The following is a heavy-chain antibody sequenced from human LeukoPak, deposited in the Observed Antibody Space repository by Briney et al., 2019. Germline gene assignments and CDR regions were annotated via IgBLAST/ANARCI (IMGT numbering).Heavy chain of an antibody. CDR2: ISSSSSYI. CDR3: AGYGSGSYYWS. V-gene: IGHV3-21*01. J-gene: IGHJ4*02. Sequence: GGSLRLSCAASGFTFSSYSMNWVRQAPGKGLEWVSSISSSSSYIYYADSVKGRFTISRDNAKNSLYLQMNGLRAEDTAVYYCAGYGSGSYYWSGGQGTLVTVSS. D-gene: IGHD3-10*01. CDR1: GFTFSSYS.